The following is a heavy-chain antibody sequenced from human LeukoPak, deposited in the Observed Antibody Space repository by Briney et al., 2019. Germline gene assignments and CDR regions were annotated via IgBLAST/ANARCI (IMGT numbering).Heavy chain of an antibody. V-gene: IGHV1-46*01. J-gene: IGHJ5*02. CDR2: INPSGGST. Sequence: GASVKVSCKASGYTFTGYYMHWVRQAPGQGLEWMGIINPSGGSTTYAQKFQGRVTMTRDMSTSTVYMELSSLRSEDTALYYCARGGDFDIFTGYFSWFDPWGQGTLVTVSS. D-gene: IGHD3-9*01. CDR3: ARGGDFDIFTGYFSWFDP. CDR1: GYTFTGYY.